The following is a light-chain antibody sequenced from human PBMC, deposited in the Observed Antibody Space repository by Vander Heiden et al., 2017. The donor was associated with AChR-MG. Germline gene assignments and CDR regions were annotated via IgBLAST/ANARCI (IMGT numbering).Light chain of an antibody. CDR2: RNN. V-gene: IGLV1-47*01. J-gene: IGLJ3*02. CDR3: AAWDDSLSVVV. CDR1: SSNIGSNY. Sequence: QSVLTQPPSASGTPGQSVTISCSASSSNIGSNYVYWYQQLPGTAPNLLIYRNNQRPSGVPDRLSGSKSDTSASLAISRLRSEDEADYYCAAWDDSLSVVVFGGGTKLTVL.